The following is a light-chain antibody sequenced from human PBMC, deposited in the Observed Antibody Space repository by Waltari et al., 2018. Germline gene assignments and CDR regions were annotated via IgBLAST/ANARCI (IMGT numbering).Light chain of an antibody. V-gene: IGLV2-23*02. Sequence: QSALTQPASVSGSPGQSLTTSCTGTSSDVGCYNLVSWSQHHPGKAPKLIIYEVLKRPSGVSTRFSASKSGNTASLTISGLQADDEADYYCCSYAGVITYVFGSGTRVTVL. CDR2: EVL. J-gene: IGLJ1*01. CDR3: CSYAGVITYV. CDR1: SSDVGCYNL.